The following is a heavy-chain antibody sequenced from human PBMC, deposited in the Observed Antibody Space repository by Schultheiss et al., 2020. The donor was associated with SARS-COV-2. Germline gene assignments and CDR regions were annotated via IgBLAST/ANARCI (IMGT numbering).Heavy chain of an antibody. CDR1: GGSFSGYY. D-gene: IGHD2-2*01. Sequence: SETLSLTCAVYGGSFSGYYWSWIRQPPGKGLEWIGEINHSGSTNYNPSLKSRVTISVDTSKNQFFLKLSSVTAADTAVYYCARGGYCSSTSCYFDFDYWGQGTLVTVSS. CDR2: INHSGST. V-gene: IGHV4-34*01. J-gene: IGHJ4*02. CDR3: ARGGYCSSTSCYFDFDY.